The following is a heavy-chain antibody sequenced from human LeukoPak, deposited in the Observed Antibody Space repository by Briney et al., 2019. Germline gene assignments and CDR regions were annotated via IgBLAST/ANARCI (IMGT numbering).Heavy chain of an antibody. CDR1: GGSISSYY. CDR3: ARNPLSRDGYNFPESGFDY. V-gene: IGHV4-59*01. D-gene: IGHD5-24*01. Sequence: SETLSLTCTVSGGSISSYYWSWIRQPPGKGLEWIGYIYYSGSTNYNPSLKSRVTISVDTSKNQFSLKLSSVTAADTAVYYCARNPLSRDGYNFPESGFDYWGQGTLVTVSS. J-gene: IGHJ4*02. CDR2: IYYSGST.